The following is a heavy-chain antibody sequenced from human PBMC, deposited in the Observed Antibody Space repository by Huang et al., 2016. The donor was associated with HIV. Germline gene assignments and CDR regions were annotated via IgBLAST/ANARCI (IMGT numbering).Heavy chain of an antibody. CDR2: IFPGNSNT. Sequence: EVQLVQSGVDVKKPGESLKISCKGSGFSFTSYWIGWVRQRHGKVLECICIIFPGNSNTLYSPAFQGQVTISADKYTRTAYLQWSSLKASDSAIYYCAIHDSNDFTFDDWGQGTLVAVSS. D-gene: IGHD5-18*01. V-gene: IGHV5-51*03. CDR3: AIHDSNDFTFDD. J-gene: IGHJ4*02. CDR1: GFSFTSYW.